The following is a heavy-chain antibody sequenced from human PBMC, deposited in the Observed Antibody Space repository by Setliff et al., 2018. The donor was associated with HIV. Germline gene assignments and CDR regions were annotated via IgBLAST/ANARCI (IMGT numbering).Heavy chain of an antibody. CDR2: IYSGGST. V-gene: IGHV3-53*01. J-gene: IGHJ6*03. Sequence: GESLKISCAASGFTVSSNYMSWVRQAPGKGLEWVSVIYSGGSTYYAASVKGRFTIARDNSKNPLYLQMNSLRADYTAVYYCARVPSLHSSGWFGHDAYYYYYMDVWGNGTTVTVSS. CDR1: GFTVSSNY. D-gene: IGHD6-19*01. CDR3: ARVPSLHSSGWFGHDAYYYYYMDV.